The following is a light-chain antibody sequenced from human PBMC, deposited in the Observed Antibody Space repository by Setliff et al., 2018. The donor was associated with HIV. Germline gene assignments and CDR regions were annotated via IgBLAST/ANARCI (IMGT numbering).Light chain of an antibody. V-gene: IGLV2-14*02. Sequence: QSVLAQPASVSGSPGPSITISCTGTSSDVGSYNLVSWYQQHPGKAPKLMIYAVSNRPSGVSNRFSGSKSGNTASLTISGLQAEDEADYYCSSYTSSTPLYVFGTGTKVTVL. CDR3: SSYTSSTPLYV. CDR2: AVS. CDR1: SSDVGSYNL. J-gene: IGLJ1*01.